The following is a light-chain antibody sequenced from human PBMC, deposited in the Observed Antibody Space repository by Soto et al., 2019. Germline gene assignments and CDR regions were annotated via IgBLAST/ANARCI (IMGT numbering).Light chain of an antibody. V-gene: IGKV1-5*01. CDR3: HQYHSY. J-gene: IGKJ2*01. Sequence: DVHMTQSPSTLSASVGHRVTITCRASESIATWLAWYQQKPGQAPKLLIYDASRLESGVPSRFSGGGSGTEFTLTLSGLQPEDLATYSCHQYHSYVGPGTKLES. CDR2: DAS. CDR1: ESIATW.